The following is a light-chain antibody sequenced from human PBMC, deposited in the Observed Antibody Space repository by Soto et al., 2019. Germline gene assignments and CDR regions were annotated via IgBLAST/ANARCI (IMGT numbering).Light chain of an antibody. CDR3: QQYNSWPLT. V-gene: IGKV3-15*01. J-gene: IGKJ4*01. Sequence: EIVMTQSPATLSVSPGERATLSCRASQSVSSNLAWYQHKPGQAPRLLIYGASTRATGIPARFSGSGSGTEFTLTINSLQSEDFAVYYCQQYNSWPLTFGGGTKVEIK. CDR1: QSVSSN. CDR2: GAS.